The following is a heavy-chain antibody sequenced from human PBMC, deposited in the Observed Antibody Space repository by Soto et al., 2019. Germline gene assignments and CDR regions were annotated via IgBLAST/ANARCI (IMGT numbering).Heavy chain of an antibody. CDR3: AGEQAEAAFDY. V-gene: IGHV3-30-3*01. J-gene: IGHJ4*02. CDR2: ISYDGSNK. CDR1: GFTFSSYA. Sequence: GGSLRLSCAASGFTFSSYAMHWVRQAPGKGLEWVAVISYDGSNKYYADSVKGRFTISRDNSKNTLYLQMNSLRAEDTAVYYCAGEQAEAAFDYWGQGTLVTVSS.